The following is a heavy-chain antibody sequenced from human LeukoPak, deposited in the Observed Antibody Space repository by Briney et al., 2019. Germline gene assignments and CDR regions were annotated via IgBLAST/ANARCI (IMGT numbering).Heavy chain of an antibody. D-gene: IGHD2-15*01. CDR3: ARLNVEVVLDY. V-gene: IGHV2-5*02. J-gene: IGHJ4*02. CDR2: IYWDDDK. CDR1: GFSLSTSGVG. Sequence: SGPTLVKPTQTLTLTCTFSGFSLSTSGVGVGWIRQPPGKALEWLALIYWDDDKRYSPSLKSRLTITKDTSKNQVVLTLTNMDSVDTATYYCARLNVEVVLDYWAQGTLVTVSS.